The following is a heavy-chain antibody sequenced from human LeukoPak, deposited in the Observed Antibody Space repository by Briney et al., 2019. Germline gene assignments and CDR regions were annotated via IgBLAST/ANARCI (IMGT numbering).Heavy chain of an antibody. V-gene: IGHV3-30-3*01. CDR3: ASPTVDTATDY. Sequence: GGSLRLSCAASGFTFSSYAMRWVRQAPGKGLEWVAVISYDGSNKYYADSVKGRFTISRDNSKNTLYLQMNSLRAEDTAVYYCASPTVDTATDYWGQGTLVTVSS. CDR2: ISYDGSNK. CDR1: GFTFSSYA. D-gene: IGHD5-18*01. J-gene: IGHJ4*02.